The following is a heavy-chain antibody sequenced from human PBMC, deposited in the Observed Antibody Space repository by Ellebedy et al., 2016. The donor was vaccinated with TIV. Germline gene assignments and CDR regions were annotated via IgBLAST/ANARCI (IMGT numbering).Heavy chain of an antibody. CDR3: ARKGGYPLYFDY. Sequence: PGGSLRLSCAASGFTFSSYGMHWVRQAPGKGLEWVAFIRYDGSNKYYADSVKGRFTISRDNSKNSLYMQMNSLRAEDTAVYYCARKGGYPLYFDYWGQGTLVTVSS. D-gene: IGHD3-22*01. CDR1: GFTFSSYG. J-gene: IGHJ4*02. V-gene: IGHV3-30*02. CDR2: IRYDGSNK.